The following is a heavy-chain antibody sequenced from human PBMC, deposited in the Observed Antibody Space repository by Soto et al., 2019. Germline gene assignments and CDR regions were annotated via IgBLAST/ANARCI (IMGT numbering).Heavy chain of an antibody. J-gene: IGHJ6*02. Sequence: QVQLQESGPGLVKPSQTLSLTCTVSGGSISSGGYYWSWIRQHPGKGLGWIGYIYYSGSTYYNPSLKSRVTISVDTSKNQFSLKLSSVTAADTAVYYCARDLGAIAAARYGTWPVDYYYGMDVWGQGTTVTVSS. CDR3: ARDLGAIAAARYGTWPVDYYYGMDV. CDR1: GGSISSGGYY. D-gene: IGHD6-13*01. CDR2: IYYSGST. V-gene: IGHV4-31*03.